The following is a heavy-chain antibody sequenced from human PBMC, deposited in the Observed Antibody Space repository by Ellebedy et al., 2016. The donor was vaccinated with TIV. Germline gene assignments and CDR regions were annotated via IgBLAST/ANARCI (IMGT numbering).Heavy chain of an antibody. CDR3: ARDEGGSGSLSY. Sequence: MPSETLSLTCTVSGGSISSGAFYWTWIRQQPGKGLEWIGNIYYSGSTYYRPSLKSRITISLDTSKNQFSLRLSSVTAADTAVYYCARDEGGSGSLSYWGQGTLFTVSS. V-gene: IGHV4-31*03. CDR2: IYYSGST. D-gene: IGHD3-10*01. CDR1: GGSISSGAFY. J-gene: IGHJ4*02.